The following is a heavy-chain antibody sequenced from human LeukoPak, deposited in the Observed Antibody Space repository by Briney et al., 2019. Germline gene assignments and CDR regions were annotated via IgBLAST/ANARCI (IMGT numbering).Heavy chain of an antibody. V-gene: IGHV3-23*01. Sequence: GSLRLSCAASGFTFSNYAMNWVRQAPGKGLEWVSLIIGSSGATFYADSVKGRFTISRDHSKNTLYLQMNSLRAEDTAAYYCAKGGYDYVEIGYFDYWGQGTLVTVSS. D-gene: IGHD5-12*01. CDR1: GFTFSNYA. CDR3: AKGGYDYVEIGYFDY. CDR2: IIGSSGAT. J-gene: IGHJ4*02.